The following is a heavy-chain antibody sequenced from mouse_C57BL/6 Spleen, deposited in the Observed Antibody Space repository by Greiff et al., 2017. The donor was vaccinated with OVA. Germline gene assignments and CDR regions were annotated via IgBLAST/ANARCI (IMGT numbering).Heavy chain of an antibody. CDR2: IDPSDSYT. J-gene: IGHJ3*01. CDR1: GYTFTSYW. Sequence: QVQLQQPGAELVKPGASLKLSCTASGYTFTSYWMQWVKQRPGQGLEWIGEIDPSDSYTNYNQKFKGKATLTVDTSSSTAYMQLSSLTSEDSAVYYCARWGSVAWFAYWGQGTLVTVSA. V-gene: IGHV1-50*01. CDR3: ARWGSVAWFAY.